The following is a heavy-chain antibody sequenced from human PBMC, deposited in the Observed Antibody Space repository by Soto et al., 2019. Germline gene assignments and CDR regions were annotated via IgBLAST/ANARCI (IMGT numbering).Heavy chain of an antibody. V-gene: IGHV3-30*18. CDR1: GFTFSSYG. CDR2: ISYDGSNK. D-gene: IGHD3-10*01. CDR3: AKSRGSGNNGMDV. J-gene: IGHJ6*02. Sequence: QVQLVESGGGVVQPGRSLRLSCAASGFTFSSYGMHWVRQAPGKGLEWVAVISYDGSNKYYADSVKGRFTISRDNSKNTLYLKMNSLRAEDTAVYYCAKSRGSGNNGMDVWGQGTTVTVSS.